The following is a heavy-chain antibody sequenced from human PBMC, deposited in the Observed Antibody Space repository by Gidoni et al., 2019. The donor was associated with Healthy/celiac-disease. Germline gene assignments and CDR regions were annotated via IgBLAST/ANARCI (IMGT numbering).Heavy chain of an antibody. CDR1: GGSISSSSYY. CDR3: ARHRDRSSWNY. V-gene: IGHV4-39*01. J-gene: IGHJ4*02. D-gene: IGHD6-13*01. CDR2: IYYSGST. Sequence: QLQLQESGPGLATPSETLSLTCTVSGGSISSSSYYWGWSRQPPGKGLEWIGSIYYSGSTYYNPSLKSRVTISVDTSKNQFSLKLSSVTAADTAVYYCARHRDRSSWNYWGQGTLVTVSP.